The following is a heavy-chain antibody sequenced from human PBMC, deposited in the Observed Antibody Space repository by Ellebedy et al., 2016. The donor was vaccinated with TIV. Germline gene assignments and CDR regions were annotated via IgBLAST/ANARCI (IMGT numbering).Heavy chain of an antibody. V-gene: IGHV3-33*01. CDR3: ARSGDSSGYYTTYFEY. J-gene: IGHJ4*02. CDR1: GFTFSSYG. D-gene: IGHD3-22*01. Sequence: PGGSLRLSCAASGFTFSSYGMHWVRQAPGKGLEWVAVIWYDGSNKYYADSVKGRFTISRDNSKNTLYLQMNSLRAEDTALYYCARSGDSSGYYTTYFEYWGQGNLVTVSS. CDR2: IWYDGSNK.